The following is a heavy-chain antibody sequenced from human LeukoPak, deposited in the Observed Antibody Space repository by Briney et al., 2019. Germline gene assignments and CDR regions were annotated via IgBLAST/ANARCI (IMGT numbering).Heavy chain of an antibody. CDR3: AKHSSCMLCPGRFDP. CDR2: ISGSGGST. D-gene: IGHD2-8*01. J-gene: IGHJ5*02. Sequence: GGSLRLSCAASGFTFSSYGMSWVRQAPGKGLEWVSIISGSGGSTYYADSVKGRLSISRDNSKNTLYLQMNSLRAEDTAVYYCAKHSSCMLCPGRFDPWGQGTLVTVSS. V-gene: IGHV3-23*01. CDR1: GFTFSSYG.